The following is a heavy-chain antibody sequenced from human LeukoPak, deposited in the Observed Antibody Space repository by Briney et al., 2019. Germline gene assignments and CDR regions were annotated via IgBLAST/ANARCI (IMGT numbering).Heavy chain of an antibody. D-gene: IGHD1-26*01. CDR3: AKSNSGSYHFYFDH. CDR1: GFTFSSYA. J-gene: IGHJ4*02. Sequence: GGSLRLSCVASGFTFSSYAMSWVRQAPGKGLEWVSAISGSGDSTYYADSVKGRVTISRDNSKNTLYLQMNSLRAEDTALYYCAKSNSGSYHFYFDHWGQGTLVTVSS. CDR2: ISGSGDST. V-gene: IGHV3-23*01.